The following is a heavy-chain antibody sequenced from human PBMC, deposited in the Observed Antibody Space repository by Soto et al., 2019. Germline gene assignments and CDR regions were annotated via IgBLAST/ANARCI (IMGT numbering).Heavy chain of an antibody. CDR2: MNPNSGNT. CDR3: ARERSSGWYVDY. J-gene: IGHJ4*02. CDR1: GYTFTSYD. V-gene: IGHV1-8*01. Sequence: QVQLVQSGAEVKKPGASVKVSCKASGYTFTSYDINWVRQATGQGLEWMGWMNPNSGNTGYAQKFQGRVNMTRNTSIITAYMELSSLRSEDTAVYYCARERSSGWYVDYWGQGTLVTVSS. D-gene: IGHD6-19*01.